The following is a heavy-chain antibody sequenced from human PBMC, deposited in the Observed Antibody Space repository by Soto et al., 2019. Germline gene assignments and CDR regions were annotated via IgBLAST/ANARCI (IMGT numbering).Heavy chain of an antibody. Sequence: PGGSLRLSCAASGFTFSSYGMHWVRQAPGKGLEWVAVISYDGSNKYYADSVKGRFTISRDNSKNTLYLQMNSLRAEDTAVYYCAKDFVRYSSILNSFLPYYGMDVWGQGTTVTVSS. CDR1: GFTFSSYG. V-gene: IGHV3-30*18. J-gene: IGHJ6*02. D-gene: IGHD5-18*01. CDR3: AKDFVRYSSILNSFLPYYGMDV. CDR2: ISYDGSNK.